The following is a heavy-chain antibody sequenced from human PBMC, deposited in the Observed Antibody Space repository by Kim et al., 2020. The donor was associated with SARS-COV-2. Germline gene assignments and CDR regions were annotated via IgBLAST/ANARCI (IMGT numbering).Heavy chain of an antibody. CDR2: IRSKAFGGAT. Sequence: GSLRLSCTVSGFTLGDSGMSWVRQAPGKGLEWLGFIRSKAFGGATEYAASVRGRFTISRDDSRGIAYLHMNSLKSEDTAVYFCTRVVTYTTYFDFCGQGTLVTVS. D-gene: IGHD2-21*02. CDR3: TRVVTYTTYFDF. J-gene: IGHJ4*02. V-gene: IGHV3-49*04. CDR1: GFTLGDSG.